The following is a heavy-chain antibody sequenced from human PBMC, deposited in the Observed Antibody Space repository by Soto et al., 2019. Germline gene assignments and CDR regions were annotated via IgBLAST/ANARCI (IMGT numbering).Heavy chain of an antibody. V-gene: IGHV2-5*02. Sequence: QITLKESGPTLVKPTQTLTLTCTFSGFSLSTSGVGVGWIRQPPGKALEWLALIYWDDDKGYSPSLKSRRTIPEDTPKNQAVLTMTNMDPVDTAKYYCAHPYSSRWAWDYWGQGTLVTVS. CDR3: AHPYSSRWAWDY. J-gene: IGHJ4*02. CDR1: GFSLSTSGVG. CDR2: IYWDDDK. D-gene: IGHD6-13*01.